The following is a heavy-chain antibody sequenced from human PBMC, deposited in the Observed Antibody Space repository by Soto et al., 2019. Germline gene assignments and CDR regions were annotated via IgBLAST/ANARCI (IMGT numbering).Heavy chain of an antibody. V-gene: IGHV4-31*03. Sequence: SETLSLTCTVSGGSISSGGYSWSWIRQHPGKGLEWIGYIYYSGSTYYNPSLKSRVTISVDTSKNQFSLKLSSVTAADTAVYYCARDGWELLSVGPFDIWGQGTMVTVSS. CDR2: IYYSGST. J-gene: IGHJ3*02. CDR3: ARDGWELLSVGPFDI. D-gene: IGHD1-26*01. CDR1: GGSISSGGYS.